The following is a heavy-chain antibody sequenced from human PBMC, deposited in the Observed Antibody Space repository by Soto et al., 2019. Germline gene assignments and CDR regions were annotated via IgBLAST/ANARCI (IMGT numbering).Heavy chain of an antibody. V-gene: IGHV3-23*01. CDR2: ISGSGGST. D-gene: IGHD3-22*01. J-gene: IGHJ1*01. Sequence: PGGSLRLSGPASVFTFSSYAMSWVRQAPGKGLEWVSAISGSGGSTYYADSVKGRFTISRDNSKNTLYLQMNSLRAEDTAVYYCAKGSITMIVVVITAEYFQHWGQGTLVTVSS. CDR3: AKGSITMIVVVITAEYFQH. CDR1: VFTFSSYA.